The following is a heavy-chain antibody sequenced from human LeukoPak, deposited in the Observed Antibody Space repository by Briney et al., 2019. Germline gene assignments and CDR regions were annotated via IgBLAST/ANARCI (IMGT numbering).Heavy chain of an antibody. D-gene: IGHD1/OR15-1a*01. CDR3: ARVGTGTRSFDS. V-gene: IGHV1-18*01. CDR2: ISAYNGYT. J-gene: IGHJ4*02. CDR1: GYTFTTYD. Sequence: ASVKVSCKTSGYTFTTYDINWVRQAPGQGLEWMGRISAYNGYTNYGQKLQGRVTMTTDTSTNTAYMELRSLGSDDTAVYYCARVGTGTRSFDSWGQGTLVTVSS.